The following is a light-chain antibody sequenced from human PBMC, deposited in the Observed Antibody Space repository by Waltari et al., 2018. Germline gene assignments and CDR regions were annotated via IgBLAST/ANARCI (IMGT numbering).Light chain of an antibody. CDR2: AGS. V-gene: IGLV2-23*01. CDR1: SSDVGNYNL. Sequence: QSALTQPASVSGSPGQSITIPCTGPSSDVGNYNLVSWYHQHPGKAPKLMISAGSKRPSGVSNRFSGSKSGNTASLTISGLQAEDEADYYCCSYAGSSTYVFGTGTKVTVL. CDR3: CSYAGSSTYV. J-gene: IGLJ1*01.